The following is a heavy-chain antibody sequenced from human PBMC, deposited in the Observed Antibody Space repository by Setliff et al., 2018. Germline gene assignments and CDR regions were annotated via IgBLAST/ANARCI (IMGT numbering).Heavy chain of an antibody. Sequence: ASVKVSCKASGYTFTSYGISWVRQAPGQGLEWMGWISAYNGNTNYAQKLQGRVTMTTDTSTSTAYMELRSLRSDDTAVYYCARSRRHTFCSSTSCFGGFDILGQGTLVTVSS. J-gene: IGHJ3*02. CDR2: ISAYNGNT. V-gene: IGHV1-18*01. CDR1: GYTFTSYG. D-gene: IGHD2-2*01. CDR3: ARSRRHTFCSSTSCFGGFDI.